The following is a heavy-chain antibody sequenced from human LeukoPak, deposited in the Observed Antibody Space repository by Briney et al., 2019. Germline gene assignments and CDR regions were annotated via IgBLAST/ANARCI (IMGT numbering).Heavy chain of an antibody. J-gene: IGHJ3*02. CDR3: ARGCGGGDCHDAFDI. CDR1: GGSISSYY. CDR2: IYDSGST. D-gene: IGHD2-21*02. V-gene: IGHV4-59*01. Sequence: SETLSLTCTVSGGSISSYYWSWIRQPPGKGLEWIGYIYDSGSTNYNPSLKSRVTISVDTSKNQFSLKLSSVTAADTAVYYCARGCGGGDCHDAFDIWGQGTMVTVSS.